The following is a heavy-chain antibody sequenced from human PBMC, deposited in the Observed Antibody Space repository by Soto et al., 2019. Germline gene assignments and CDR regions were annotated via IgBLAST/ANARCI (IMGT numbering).Heavy chain of an antibody. CDR1: EFTFSSYA. D-gene: IGHD1-26*01. CDR3: ARPIPRWSDHYGMDV. Sequence: QLVESGGRGVQPGRSLRLSCEASEFTFSSYAMHWVRQAPGRGLEWVALISFDGRKEYYADSVKGRFTVSRDNSRSMVYLQMESLRPDDTAIYYCARPIPRWSDHYGMDVWGQGTTVTVSS. CDR2: ISFDGRKE. V-gene: IGHV3-30*03. J-gene: IGHJ6*02.